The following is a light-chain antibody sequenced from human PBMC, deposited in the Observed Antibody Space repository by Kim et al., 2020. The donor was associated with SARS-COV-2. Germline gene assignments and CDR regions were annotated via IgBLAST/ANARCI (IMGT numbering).Light chain of an antibody. CDR2: GNY. CDR1: SSNIGSNS. CDR3: AAWDDRLNGYV. Sequence: QSVLTQPPSASGTPGQRVTVSCSGSSSNIGSNSVNWYQQLPGTAPKLLIYGNYQRPSGVPDRFSGSKSGTSASLAISGLQSEDEADYYCAAWDDRLNGYVFATGTKVNVL. J-gene: IGLJ1*01. V-gene: IGLV1-44*01.